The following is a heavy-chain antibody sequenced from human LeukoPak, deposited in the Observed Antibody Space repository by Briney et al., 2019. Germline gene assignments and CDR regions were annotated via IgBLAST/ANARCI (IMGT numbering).Heavy chain of an antibody. V-gene: IGHV1-69*13. CDR1: GGTFSSYA. D-gene: IGHD3-22*01. CDR2: IIPIFGTA. CDR3: ARSVYDSSGYYPFDY. J-gene: IGHJ4*02. Sequence: GASVKVSCKASGGTFSSYAISWVRQAPGQGLEWMGGIIPIFGTANYAQKFQGRVTITADESTSTAYMELSSLRSEGTAVYYCARSVYDSSGYYPFDYWGQGTLVTVSS.